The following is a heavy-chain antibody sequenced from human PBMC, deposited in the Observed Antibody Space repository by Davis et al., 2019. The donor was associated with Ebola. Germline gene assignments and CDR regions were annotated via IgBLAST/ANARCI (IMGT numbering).Heavy chain of an antibody. Sequence: KVSCKGSGYSFTSYWIGWVRQLPGKGLEWMGIIYPGDSDTRYSPSFQGQVTISADKSISTAYLQWSSLKASDTAMYYCASTTTGYSSSWYPYYYGMDVWGQGTTVTVSS. D-gene: IGHD6-13*01. CDR2: IYPGDSDT. CDR3: ASTTTGYSSSWYPYYYGMDV. V-gene: IGHV5-51*01. J-gene: IGHJ6*02. CDR1: GYSFTSYW.